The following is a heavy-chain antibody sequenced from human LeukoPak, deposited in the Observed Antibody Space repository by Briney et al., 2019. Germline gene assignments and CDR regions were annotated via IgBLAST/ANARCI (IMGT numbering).Heavy chain of an antibody. CDR1: GFTFNDYA. D-gene: IGHD3-10*01. V-gene: IGHV3-9*01. CDR3: AKAGCSFTDCYYNY. CDR2: ISWNSDNI. Sequence: GGSLRLSCAASGFTFNDYATHWVRQVPGKGLEWVSSISWNSDNIVYADSVKGRFTISRDNAKNSLYLQMNSLRADDTALYYCAKAGCSFTDCYYNYWGQGTLVTVSS. J-gene: IGHJ4*02.